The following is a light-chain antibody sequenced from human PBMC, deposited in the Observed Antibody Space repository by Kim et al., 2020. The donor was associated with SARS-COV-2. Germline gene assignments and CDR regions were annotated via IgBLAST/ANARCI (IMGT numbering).Light chain of an antibody. CDR2: DAS. J-gene: IGKJ1*01. V-gene: IGKV3-11*01. CDR3: QQRSNSWT. CDR1: QGVSSY. Sequence: SFPPGESPTLSCRASQGVSSYLAWYQQKPGQAPRLLIYDASNRATGIPAIFSGSGSGTDFTLTISSLEPEDFAVYYCQQRSNSWTFGQGTKVDIK.